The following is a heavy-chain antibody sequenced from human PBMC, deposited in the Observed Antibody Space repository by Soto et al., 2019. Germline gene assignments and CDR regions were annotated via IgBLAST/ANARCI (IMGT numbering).Heavy chain of an antibody. D-gene: IGHD2-15*01. CDR2: ISAGSEGA. Sequence: EVQLLESGGGLVQPGGALRLSCAASGVTFSSHAMSWVRQAPGKGLEWISSISAGSEGAYYADSVKGRFTISRDNSNNTLYLQMNSLSAEATAVYYCARDLWWYLHWGQGTLVTVSS. CDR3: ARDLWWYLH. J-gene: IGHJ4*02. V-gene: IGHV3-23*01. CDR1: GVTFSSHA.